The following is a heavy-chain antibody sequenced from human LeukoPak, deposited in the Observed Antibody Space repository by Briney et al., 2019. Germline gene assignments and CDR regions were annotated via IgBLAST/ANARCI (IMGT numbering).Heavy chain of an antibody. CDR1: GFTFSSYA. CDR3: AKDIVVVVHLPPNDY. Sequence: GGSLRLSCAASGFTFSSYAMSWVRQAPGKGLEWVSDISGSGGSTYYADSVKGRFTISRDNSKNTLYLQMNSLRAEDTAVYYCAKDIVVVVHLPPNDYWGQGTLVTVSS. V-gene: IGHV3-23*01. D-gene: IGHD2-15*01. J-gene: IGHJ4*02. CDR2: ISGSGGST.